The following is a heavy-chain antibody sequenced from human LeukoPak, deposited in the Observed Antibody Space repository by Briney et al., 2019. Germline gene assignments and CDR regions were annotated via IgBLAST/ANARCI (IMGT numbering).Heavy chain of an antibody. CDR1: GGSFSGYY. V-gene: IGHV4-34*01. J-gene: IGHJ4*02. Sequence: SETLSLTCAVYGGSFSGYYWSWIRQPPGKGLEWIGSIYYSGSTYYNPSLKSRVTISVDASKNQFSLKLSSVTAADTAVYYCARRAADDYYDFWSGYSYFDYWGQGTLVTVSS. CDR3: ARRAADDYYDFWSGYSYFDY. CDR2: IYYSGST. D-gene: IGHD3-3*01.